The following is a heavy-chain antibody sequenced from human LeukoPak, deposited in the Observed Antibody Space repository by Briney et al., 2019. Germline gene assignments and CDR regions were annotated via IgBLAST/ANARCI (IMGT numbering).Heavy chain of an antibody. CDR1: GGSISSSSYY. V-gene: IGHV4-39*07. CDR3: ARSPEQWLVGYMDV. CDR2: IYYGGSS. D-gene: IGHD6-19*01. J-gene: IGHJ6*03. Sequence: KPSETLSLTCTVSGGSISSSSYYWGWIRQPPGKGLECIWSIYYGGSSYYNPSLKSRVSISVDTSNNQFSLKVNSVTAADTAVYYCARSPEQWLVGYMDVWGKGTTVTVSS.